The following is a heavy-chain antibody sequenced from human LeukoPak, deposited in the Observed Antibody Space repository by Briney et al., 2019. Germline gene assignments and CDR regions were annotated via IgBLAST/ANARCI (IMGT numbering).Heavy chain of an antibody. J-gene: IGHJ4*02. Sequence: ASVKVSCKASGYTFTNYGITWVRQAPGQGLEWMGWISVYNGHTNYAQKLQGRATMTTDTSTSTAYMELRSLRSDDTAIYYCARDREAAGQKLTDYWGQGTLVTVSS. CDR1: GYTFTNYG. CDR3: ARDREAAGQKLTDY. D-gene: IGHD6-13*01. CDR2: ISVYNGHT. V-gene: IGHV1-18*01.